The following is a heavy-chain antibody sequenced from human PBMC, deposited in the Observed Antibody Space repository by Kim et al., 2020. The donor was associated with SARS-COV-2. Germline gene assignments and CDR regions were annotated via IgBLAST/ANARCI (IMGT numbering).Heavy chain of an antibody. CDR1: GFTFSSYS. Sequence: GGSLRLSCAASGFTFSSYSMTWVRQAPGKGLEWVSSISTGGDYTYYADSVKGRFTISRDNSESTLFVQMNSLRAEDTAIYYCARDSLTVWFGVDYWGQGSLVTVSS. CDR3: ARDSLTVWFGVDY. CDR2: ISTGGDYT. V-gene: IGHV3-23*01. D-gene: IGHD3-16*01. J-gene: IGHJ4*02.